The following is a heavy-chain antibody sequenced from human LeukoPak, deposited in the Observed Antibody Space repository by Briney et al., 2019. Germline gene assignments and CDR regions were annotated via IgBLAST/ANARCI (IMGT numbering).Heavy chain of an antibody. D-gene: IGHD1-26*01. CDR2: IKQDGGEK. Sequence: GGSLGLSCVASGFTFSSYWMSWVRQAPGKGLEWVANIKQDGGEKYYVDSVEGRFTISRDNAKNSLFLQMNSLRVEDTAVYYCARLGGSYYTYWGQGTLVTVSS. CDR1: GFTFSSYW. V-gene: IGHV3-7*01. J-gene: IGHJ4*02. CDR3: ARLGGSYYTY.